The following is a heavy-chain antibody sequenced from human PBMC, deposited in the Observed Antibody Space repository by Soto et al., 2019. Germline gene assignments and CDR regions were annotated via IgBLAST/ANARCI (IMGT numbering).Heavy chain of an antibody. D-gene: IGHD1-26*01. CDR2: IWYDGSNK. CDR3: AREGVTRALGAFDI. CDR1: GFTFSSYG. V-gene: IGHV3-33*01. Sequence: GGSLRLSCAASGFTFSSYGMHWVRQAPGKGLEWVAVIWYDGSNKYYADSVKGRFTISRDNSKNTLYLQMNSLRAEDTAVYYCAREGVTRALGAFDIWGQGTMVTVS. J-gene: IGHJ3*02.